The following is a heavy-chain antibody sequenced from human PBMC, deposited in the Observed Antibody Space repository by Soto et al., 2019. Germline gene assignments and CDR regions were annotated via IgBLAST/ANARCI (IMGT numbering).Heavy chain of an antibody. Sequence: PSETLSLTCTVSGGSISSGGYYWSWIRQHPGKGLEWIGYIYYSGSTYYNPSLKSRVTISVDTSKNQFSLKLSSVTAADTAVYYCARGLLYSSSWYGAYYYGMDVWGQGTTVTVSS. V-gene: IGHV4-31*03. J-gene: IGHJ6*02. D-gene: IGHD6-13*01. CDR1: GGSISSGGYY. CDR3: ARGLLYSSSWYGAYYYGMDV. CDR2: IYYSGST.